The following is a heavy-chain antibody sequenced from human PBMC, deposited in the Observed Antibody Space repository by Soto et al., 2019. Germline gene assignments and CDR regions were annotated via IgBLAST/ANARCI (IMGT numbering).Heavy chain of an antibody. CDR3: VIQARGFGSDYYYGMDV. V-gene: IGHV4-39*01. J-gene: IGHJ6*02. D-gene: IGHD3-10*01. CDR1: GGSISSSSYY. Sequence: SETLSLTCTVSGGSISSSSYYWGWIRQPPGKGLEWIGSIYHSGSTYYNPSLKSRVTISVDTSKNQFSLKLSSVTAADTAVYYCVIQARGFGSDYYYGMDVWGQGTTVTVSS. CDR2: IYHSGST.